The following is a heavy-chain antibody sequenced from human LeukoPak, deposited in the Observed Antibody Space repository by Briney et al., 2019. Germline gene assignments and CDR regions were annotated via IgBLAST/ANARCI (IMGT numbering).Heavy chain of an antibody. D-gene: IGHD3-3*01. V-gene: IGHV4-31*03. J-gene: IGHJ6*02. CDR1: GGSISSGGYY. CDR3: ARGDQRITTFGVPISPPPYGMDV. CDR2: IYYSGSP. Sequence: PSQTLPLTCTVSGGSISSGGYYWRWLRQHPGKGLEWIGYIYYSGSPYYNPSLKSRVTISVDTSKNQFSLKLSSVTAADTAVYYCARGDQRITTFGVPISPPPYGMDVWGQGTTVTVSS.